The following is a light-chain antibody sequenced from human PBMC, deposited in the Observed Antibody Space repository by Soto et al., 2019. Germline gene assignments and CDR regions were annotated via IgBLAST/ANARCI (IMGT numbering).Light chain of an antibody. Sequence: QSALTQPRSVSGSPGQSVTISCTGTSSDVGGYNYVSWYQQHPGKAPKLMIYDVSKRPSGVPDRFSGSKSGNTASLIISGLQSEDEADYYCCSYAGSYTFVFGGGTKLPVL. J-gene: IGLJ2*01. CDR1: SSDVGGYNY. CDR2: DVS. V-gene: IGLV2-11*01. CDR3: CSYAGSYTFV.